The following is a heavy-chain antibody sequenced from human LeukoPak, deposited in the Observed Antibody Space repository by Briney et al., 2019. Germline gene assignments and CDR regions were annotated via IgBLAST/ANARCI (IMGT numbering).Heavy chain of an antibody. CDR3: ATQLIAARPLDAFDI. D-gene: IGHD6-6*01. Sequence: PGGSLRLSCAASGFTVSSNYMSWVRQAPGKGLEWVSVIYSDDSTYYADSVKGRFTISRDNSKNTLYLQMNSLRAEDTAVYYCATQLIAARPLDAFDIWGQGTMVTVSS. CDR2: IYSDDST. CDR1: GFTVSSNY. V-gene: IGHV3-66*01. J-gene: IGHJ3*02.